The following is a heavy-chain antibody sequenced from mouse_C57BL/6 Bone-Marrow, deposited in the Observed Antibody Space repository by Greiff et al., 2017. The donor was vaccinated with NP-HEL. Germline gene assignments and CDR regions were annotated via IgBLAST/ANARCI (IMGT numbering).Heavy chain of an antibody. J-gene: IGHJ1*03. CDR1: GFNITDDY. D-gene: IGHD1-1*01. CDR2: IDPENGDT. Sequence: EVQLQQSGAELVRPGASVKLSCTASGFNITDDYMHWVKQRPEQGLEWIGWIDPENGDTEYASKFQGKATITADTSSNTAYLQLSSLTSEDTAVYYCTTGLRYPRYFDVWGTGTTVTVSS. V-gene: IGHV14-4*01. CDR3: TTGLRYPRYFDV.